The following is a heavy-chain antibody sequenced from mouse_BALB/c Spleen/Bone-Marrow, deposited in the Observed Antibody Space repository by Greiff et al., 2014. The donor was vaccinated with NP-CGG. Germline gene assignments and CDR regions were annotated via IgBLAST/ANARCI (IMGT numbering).Heavy chain of an antibody. CDR3: AYYRYDEYFDV. Sequence: VQLQESGPELVKPGASVKMSCKASGYTFTSYFIHWVKQRPGQGLEWIGWIYPGDGSTKYNEKFKVKTTLTADKSSSTAYMFLSSLTSEDSAIYFCAYYRYDEYFDVWGAGTTVTVFS. D-gene: IGHD2-14*01. J-gene: IGHJ1*01. CDR1: GYTFTSYF. V-gene: IGHV1S56*01. CDR2: IYPGDGST.